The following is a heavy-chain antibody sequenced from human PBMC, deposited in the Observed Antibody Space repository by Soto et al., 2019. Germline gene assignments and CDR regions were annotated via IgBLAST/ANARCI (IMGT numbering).Heavy chain of an antibody. D-gene: IGHD4-17*01. CDR2: ISYDGSNK. V-gene: IGHV3-30-3*01. CDR3: AREGRYGDYGLFDY. J-gene: IGHJ4*02. CDR1: GFTFSSYA. Sequence: GGSLRLSCAASGFTFSSYAMHWVRQAPGKGLEWVAVISYDGSNKYYADSVKGRFTISRDNSKNTLYLQMNSLRAEDTAVYYCAREGRYGDYGLFDYRGQGTLVTVSS.